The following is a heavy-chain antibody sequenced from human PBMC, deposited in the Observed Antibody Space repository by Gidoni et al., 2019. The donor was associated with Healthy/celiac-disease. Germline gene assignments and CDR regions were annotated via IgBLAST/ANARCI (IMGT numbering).Heavy chain of an antibody. CDR3: ARPGGRYYGSGSSYYGMDV. Sequence: QVQLQQWGAGLLKPSETLSLTCAVYGGSFSGSYWSWIRQPPGKGLEWIGEINHSGSTTYNPSLKSRVTISVDTSKNQFSLKLSSVTAADTAVYYCARPGGRYYGSGSSYYGMDVWGQGTTVTVSS. CDR1: GGSFSGSY. V-gene: IGHV4-34*01. CDR2: INHSGST. J-gene: IGHJ6*02. D-gene: IGHD3-10*01.